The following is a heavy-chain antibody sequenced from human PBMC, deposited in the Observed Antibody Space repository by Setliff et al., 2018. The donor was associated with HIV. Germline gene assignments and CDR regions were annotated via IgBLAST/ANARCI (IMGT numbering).Heavy chain of an antibody. CDR2: INVYNGDT. D-gene: IGHD3-10*01. J-gene: IGHJ4*02. Sequence: VKVSCKASGYPFSNFGVSWVRQAPGQGLEWMAWINVYNGDTNFALKFQGRVTLTKDTSTETAYMELESLRSDDTAVYYCATDRTQTGISMVRGRIVDPARYPLDYWGQGTLVTVSS. CDR3: ATDRTQTGISMVRGRIVDPARYPLDY. V-gene: IGHV1-18*01. CDR1: GYPFSNFG.